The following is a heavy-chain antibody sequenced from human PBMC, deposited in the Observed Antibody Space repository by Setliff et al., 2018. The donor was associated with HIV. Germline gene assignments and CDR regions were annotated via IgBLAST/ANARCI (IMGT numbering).Heavy chain of an antibody. CDR3: ARQSSNTWSWFDS. CDR2: IYYSGST. CDR1: GGSITSGNYY. J-gene: IGHJ5*01. V-gene: IGHV4-61*01. D-gene: IGHD6-13*01. Sequence: SLTCTVSGGSITSGNYYLNWIRQRPGKGLEWIGYIYYSGSTNYNPSLQSRVTISVDTSKNQFSLNLILVTAADTAVYYCARQSSNTWSWFDSWGQGTLVTVSS.